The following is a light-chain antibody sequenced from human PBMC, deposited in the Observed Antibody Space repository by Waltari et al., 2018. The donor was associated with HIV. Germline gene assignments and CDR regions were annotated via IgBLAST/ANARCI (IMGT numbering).Light chain of an antibody. CDR2: GAS. V-gene: IGKV3-15*01. J-gene: IGKJ1*01. CDR3: QQYNNWLRT. CDR1: QSVSRN. Sequence: EIVMTQSPATLSVSPGERATLSCRASQSVSRNLGWYQQKPGQAPRLLIYGASMRATGIAARFSGSGSGTEFTLTISSLQSEDFAVYYCQQYNNWLRTFGQGTKVEIK.